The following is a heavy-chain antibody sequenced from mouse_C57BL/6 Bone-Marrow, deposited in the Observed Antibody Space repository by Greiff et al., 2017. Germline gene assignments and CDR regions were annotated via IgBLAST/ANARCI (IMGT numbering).Heavy chain of an antibody. J-gene: IGHJ3*01. D-gene: IGHD1-1*01. CDR2: IDPENGDT. Sequence: VQLKESGAELVRPGASVKLSCTASGFNIKDDYMHWVKQRPEQGLEWIGWIDPENGDTEYASKFQGKATITADTSSNTAYLQLSSLTSEDTAVYYCTHYYGSSFAYWGQGTLVTVSA. CDR3: THYYGSSFAY. CDR1: GFNIKDDY. V-gene: IGHV14-4*01.